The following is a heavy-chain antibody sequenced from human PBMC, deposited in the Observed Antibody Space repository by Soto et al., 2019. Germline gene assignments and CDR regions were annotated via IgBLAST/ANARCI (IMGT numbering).Heavy chain of an antibody. Sequence: PGGSLRLSCAASGFTFSSYAMHWVRQAPGKGLEWVAVISYDGSNKYYADSVKGRFTISRDNSKNTLYLQMNSLRAEDTAVYYCAREGGWFGEPTAYYYYYGMDVWGQGTTVTVSS. CDR2: ISYDGSNK. J-gene: IGHJ6*02. V-gene: IGHV3-30-3*01. CDR1: GFTFSSYA. CDR3: AREGGWFGEPTAYYYYYGMDV. D-gene: IGHD3-10*01.